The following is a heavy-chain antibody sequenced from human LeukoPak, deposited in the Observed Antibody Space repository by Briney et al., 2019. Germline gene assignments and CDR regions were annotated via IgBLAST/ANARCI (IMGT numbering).Heavy chain of an antibody. V-gene: IGHV3-30-3*01. CDR1: GFTFSSYA. CDR2: ISYDGSNK. D-gene: IGHD3-16*01. J-gene: IGHJ3*02. Sequence: QTGGSLRLSCAASGFTFSSYAMHWVRQAPGKGLEWVAVISYDGSNKYYADSVNGRFTISGDNSKNTLYLQMYSLRAEDTAVYYCARGCAAWGAFDIWGQGTMVTVSS. CDR3: ARGCAAWGAFDI.